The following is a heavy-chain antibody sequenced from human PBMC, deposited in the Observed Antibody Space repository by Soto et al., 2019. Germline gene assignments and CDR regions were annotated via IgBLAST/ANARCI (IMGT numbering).Heavy chain of an antibody. CDR1: GGSFSGYY. Sequence: QVQLQQWGAGLLKPSETLSLTCAVYGGSFSGYYWSWIRQPPGKGLEWIGEINHSGSTNYNPSLKSRVTISVDTSKNQCSLKLSSVTAADTAVYYCARAVASIFGVVILRSYYYGMDVWGQGTTVTVSS. D-gene: IGHD3-3*01. CDR3: ARAVASIFGVVILRSYYYGMDV. CDR2: INHSGST. V-gene: IGHV4-34*01. J-gene: IGHJ6*02.